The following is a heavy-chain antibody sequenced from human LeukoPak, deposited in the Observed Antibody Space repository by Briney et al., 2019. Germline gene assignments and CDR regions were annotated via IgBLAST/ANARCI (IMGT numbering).Heavy chain of an antibody. D-gene: IGHD2-15*01. CDR2: VYPGDSDT. J-gene: IGHJ4*02. CDR3: ARPYCSGGSCYGYFDY. CDR1: GYSFISYW. V-gene: IGHV5-51*01. Sequence: GESLKISCMGSGYSFISYWIGWVRQMPGKGLGWVGSVYPGDSDTRYSPCFQGQVTISADKSISTAYLQWSSLKASDTAMYYCARPYCSGGSCYGYFDYWGQGTLVTVSS.